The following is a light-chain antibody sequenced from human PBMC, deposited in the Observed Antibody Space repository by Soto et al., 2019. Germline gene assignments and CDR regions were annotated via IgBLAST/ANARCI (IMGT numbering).Light chain of an antibody. Sequence: DIQLTQSPSFLSASVGDRVTITCRASQGLSSSLAWYQQRPGKAPQLLIYPASTFQSGVPARFSGSGSGTEFTLTISSLQSEDFATYYCQQLNAYPLTFGGGTKVEIK. V-gene: IGKV1-9*01. CDR1: QGLSSS. CDR2: PAS. J-gene: IGKJ4*01. CDR3: QQLNAYPLT.